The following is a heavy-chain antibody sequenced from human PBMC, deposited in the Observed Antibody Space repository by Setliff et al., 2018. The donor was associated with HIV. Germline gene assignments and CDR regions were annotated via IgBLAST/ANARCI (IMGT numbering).Heavy chain of an antibody. D-gene: IGHD6-25*01. J-gene: IGHJ4*02. Sequence: SLRLSCQGSGFTFISYAMNWVRQAPGKGLEWVSTISGSGGGTNYADSVKGRFIISRDNSKNTMCLHLNSLRVEDTAVYFCAKSHRTLYQRGYFDSWGQGTLVTVSS. V-gene: IGHV3-23*01. CDR2: ISGSGGGT. CDR1: GFTFISYA. CDR3: AKSHRTLYQRGYFDS.